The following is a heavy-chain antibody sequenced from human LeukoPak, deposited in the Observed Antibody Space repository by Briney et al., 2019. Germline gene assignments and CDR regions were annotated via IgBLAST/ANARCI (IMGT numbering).Heavy chain of an antibody. CDR2: IRGSGGST. CDR1: GFTFSSYA. CDR3: GVYSSSWHDY. V-gene: IGHV3-23*01. Sequence: GGSLRLSCAASGFTFSSYAMGWVRQAPGKGLEWVSSIRGSGGSTNYADSVKGRFTISRDNSKNTLYLQMNSLRAEDTAVYYCGVYSSSWHDYWGQGTLVTVSS. D-gene: IGHD6-13*01. J-gene: IGHJ4*02.